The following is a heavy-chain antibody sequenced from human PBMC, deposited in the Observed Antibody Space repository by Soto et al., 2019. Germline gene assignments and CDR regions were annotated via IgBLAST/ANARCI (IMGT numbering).Heavy chain of an antibody. V-gene: IGHV4-39*01. CDR2: IYYSGST. Sequence: QLQLQESGPGLGKPSGTLSLTCTVSGGSISSSSYYWGWIRQPPGKGLGWIGSIYYSGSTYYNPSLKSRFTISVDTSKIQFPLKLSSVTAADTAVYYCARRSAIAETTSSDYWGQVTLVTVSA. CDR3: ARRSAIAETTSSDY. D-gene: IGHD2-15*01. CDR1: GGSISSSSYY. J-gene: IGHJ4*02.